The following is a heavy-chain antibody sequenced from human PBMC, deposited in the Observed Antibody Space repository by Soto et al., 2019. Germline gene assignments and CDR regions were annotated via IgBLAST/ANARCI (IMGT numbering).Heavy chain of an antibody. CDR3: ARERERPLWFGTMAFDI. CDR2: INAGNGNT. J-gene: IGHJ3*02. Sequence: ASVKVSCKASGYTFTSYAMHWVRQAPGQRLEWMGWINAGNGNTKYSQKFQGRVTITRDTSASTAYMELSSLRSEDTAVYYCARERERPLWFGTMAFDIWGQGTRVTVSS. D-gene: IGHD3-10*01. V-gene: IGHV1-3*01. CDR1: GYTFTSYA.